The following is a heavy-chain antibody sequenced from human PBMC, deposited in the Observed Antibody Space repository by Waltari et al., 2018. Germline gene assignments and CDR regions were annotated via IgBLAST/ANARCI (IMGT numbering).Heavy chain of an antibody. Sequence: QVQLQESGPGLVKPSETLSLTCAVSGGSISSSNWWSWIRQPPGKGLEWIEYISGSSGSTYYNPSLKSRVTISTDTSKNQFSLKLSSVTAADTAVYYCARGSMIADYWGQGVLVTVSS. CDR1: GGSISSSNW. CDR3: ARGSMIADY. D-gene: IGHD3-22*01. CDR2: ISGSSGST. V-gene: IGHV4-4*02. J-gene: IGHJ4*02.